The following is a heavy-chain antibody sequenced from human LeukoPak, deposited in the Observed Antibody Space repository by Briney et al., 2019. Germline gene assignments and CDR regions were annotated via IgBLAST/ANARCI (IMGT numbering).Heavy chain of an antibody. V-gene: IGHV3-23*01. J-gene: IGHJ4*02. CDR2: ISGSGGST. CDR3: ARRSAVAGTVDY. D-gene: IGHD6-19*01. CDR1: GFTFSTYA. Sequence: PGGSLRLSCAASGFTFSTYAMNWVRQAPGKGLEWVSTISGSGGSTYYADSVKGRFTISRDNSKNTLYLQMNSLRAEDTAVYYCARRSAVAGTVDYWGQGTLVTVSS.